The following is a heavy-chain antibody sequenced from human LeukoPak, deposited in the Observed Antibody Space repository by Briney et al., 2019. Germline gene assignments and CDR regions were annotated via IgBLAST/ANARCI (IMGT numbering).Heavy chain of an antibody. CDR1: GFTFSSYS. D-gene: IGHD1-1*01. J-gene: IGHJ4*02. V-gene: IGHV3-21*01. CDR3: ARDRSTGTTDY. Sequence: GGSLRLSCAASGFTFSSYSMNWVRQAPGKGLEWVSSISSSSSYVYYADSVKGRFTISRDNAKNSLYLQMNSLRAEDTAVYYCARDRSTGTTDYWGQGTLVTVSS. CDR2: ISSSSSYV.